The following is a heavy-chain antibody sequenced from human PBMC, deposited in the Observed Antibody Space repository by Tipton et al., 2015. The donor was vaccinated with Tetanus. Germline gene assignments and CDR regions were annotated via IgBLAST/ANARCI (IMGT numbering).Heavy chain of an antibody. J-gene: IGHJ4*02. D-gene: IGHD2-8*01. Sequence: QLVQSGGEVKKPGESLKISCKGSGYIFNNYWIGWVRQKPGKGLEWMGIIYPGDSDTRYSTSFQGQVTISVDKSINTAYLQWSSLKASDTSIFYCARAHCTDGVCNFDFWGQGALVTVAS. V-gene: IGHV5-51*01. CDR1: GYIFNNYW. CDR2: IYPGDSDT. CDR3: ARAHCTDGVCNFDF.